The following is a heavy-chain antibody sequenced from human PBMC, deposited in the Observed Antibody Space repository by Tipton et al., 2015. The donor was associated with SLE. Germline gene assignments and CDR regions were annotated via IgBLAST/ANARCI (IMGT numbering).Heavy chain of an antibody. CDR3: ARGQLGGSGDL. J-gene: IGHJ5*02. CDR1: GGSISGHY. D-gene: IGHD6-6*01. V-gene: IGHV4-59*11. Sequence: TLSLTCTVSGGSISGHYWSWIRQPPGKGLEWIGYVYYSGTTNYNPSLKSRVSMSIDRSKDQISLRLNSMTAADTAVYYCARGQLGGSGDLWGQGTLVTVS. CDR2: VYYSGTT.